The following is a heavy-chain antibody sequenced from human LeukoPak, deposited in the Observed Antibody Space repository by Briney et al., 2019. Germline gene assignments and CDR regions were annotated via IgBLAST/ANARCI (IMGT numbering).Heavy chain of an antibody. V-gene: IGHV4-39*07. CDR2: IYHSGGT. Sequence: SETLSLTCTVSGGSISSSSYYWGWIRQPPGKGLEWIGSIYHSGGTYYNPSLFSRVTISVDTSKNQLSLKLSSVTAADTAVYYCTRGGWAGGVMVPFDYWGQGTLVTVSS. D-gene: IGHD3-16*01. J-gene: IGHJ4*02. CDR3: TRGGWAGGVMVPFDY. CDR1: GGSISSSSYY.